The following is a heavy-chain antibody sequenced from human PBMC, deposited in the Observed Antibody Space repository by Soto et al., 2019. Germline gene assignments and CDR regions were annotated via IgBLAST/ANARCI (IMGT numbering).Heavy chain of an antibody. CDR2: VSGSGRTT. Sequence: SGGSLRLSCAASGFTFSSYAMTWVRQAPGKGLEWVSAVSGSGRTTYYADSAKGRFTISRDNSKNTLYLQMNSLRAEDTALYYCAKSFSSNWYDYFNSWGQGSLVTVSS. J-gene: IGHJ4*02. CDR3: AKSFSSNWYDYFNS. CDR1: GFTFSSYA. D-gene: IGHD6-13*01. V-gene: IGHV3-23*01.